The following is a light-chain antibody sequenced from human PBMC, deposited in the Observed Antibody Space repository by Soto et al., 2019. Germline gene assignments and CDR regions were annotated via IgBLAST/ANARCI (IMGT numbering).Light chain of an antibody. Sequence: DIVMTQSPDSLAVSLGERATINCKSSQSVLYSSNNKNYLAWYQQKPGQPPKLLIYWASTRESGVPDRFSGSGSGTDFTLTIRSMPPPDVAVYYCQQYHSTPRTFGQGTKVDI. J-gene: IGKJ1*01. CDR1: QSVLYSSNNKNY. V-gene: IGKV4-1*01. CDR3: QQYHSTPRT. CDR2: WAS.